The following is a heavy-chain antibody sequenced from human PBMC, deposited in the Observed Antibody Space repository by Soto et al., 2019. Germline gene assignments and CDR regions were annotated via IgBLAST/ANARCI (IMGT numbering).Heavy chain of an antibody. CDR3: PKDLLLATYWRAYGMDV. CDR2: ISCDGGNT. CDR1: GFTFSSYA. J-gene: IGHJ6*02. V-gene: IGHV3-23*01. Sequence: GGSLRLSCAASGFTFSSYAMSWVRQAPGKGLEWVSAISCDGGNTYYADSVKGRFTISRDNSKNTLYLQMNSLRAEDTAVYYCPKDLLLATYWRAYGMDVWGQGTTVTVSS. D-gene: IGHD5-12*01.